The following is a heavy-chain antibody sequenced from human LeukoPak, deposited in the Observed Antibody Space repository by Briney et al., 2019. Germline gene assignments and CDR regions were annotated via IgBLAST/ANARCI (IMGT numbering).Heavy chain of an antibody. Sequence: PSETLSLTCTVSGGSISSYYWSWIRQPPGKGLEWIGYIYYSGSTNYNPSLKSRVTISVDTSKNQFSLKLSSVTAADTAVYYCASYTTGIDPAFDPWGQGTLVTVSS. D-gene: IGHD1-1*01. V-gene: IGHV4-59*01. CDR2: IYYSGST. CDR3: ASYTTGIDPAFDP. CDR1: GGSISSYY. J-gene: IGHJ5*02.